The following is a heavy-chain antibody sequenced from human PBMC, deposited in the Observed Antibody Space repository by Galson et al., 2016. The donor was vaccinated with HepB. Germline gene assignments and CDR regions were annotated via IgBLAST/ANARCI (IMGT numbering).Heavy chain of an antibody. CDR2: ISWTGGSI. Sequence: SLRLSCAASGFSFEDYAMHWVRQAPGKGLEWVSGISWTGGSIAYAASVKGRFTISRDNAKNSLYLQMNNLRPEDTALYYCAKDSRHNSIYGMDVWGQGTTVSVSS. CDR3: AKDSRHNSIYGMDV. J-gene: IGHJ6*02. D-gene: IGHD4-11*01. V-gene: IGHV3-9*01. CDR1: GFSFEDYA.